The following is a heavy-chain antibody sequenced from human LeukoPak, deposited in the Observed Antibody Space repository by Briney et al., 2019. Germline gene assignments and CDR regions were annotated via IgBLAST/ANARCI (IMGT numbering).Heavy chain of an antibody. D-gene: IGHD3-16*01. Sequence: AGRSLRLSCAASGFTFSIYSINWVRQAPGRGLEWGSYISGSSGNIYYANSGKGRFTISRDNAKNSLYLQMNSLRAEDTAVYYCARRSEFGVLYYMDVWGKGTTVTVSS. J-gene: IGHJ6*03. CDR2: ISGSSGNI. CDR1: GFTFSIYS. V-gene: IGHV3-48*01. CDR3: ARRSEFGVLYYMDV.